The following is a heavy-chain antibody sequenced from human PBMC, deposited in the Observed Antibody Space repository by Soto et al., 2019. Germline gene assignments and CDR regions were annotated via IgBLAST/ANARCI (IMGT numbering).Heavy chain of an antibody. CDR2: IRNDGSDK. CDR1: GFIFSPYG. Sequence: GGSLRLSCAASGFIFSPYGIHWVRQAPGKGLEWVALIRNDGSDKYYAESVTGRFTISRDNSKNTVYLQMNSLRAEDTALYFCARAPRMAPFDI. CDR3: ARAPRMAPFDI. J-gene: IGHJ3*02. V-gene: IGHV3-33*01.